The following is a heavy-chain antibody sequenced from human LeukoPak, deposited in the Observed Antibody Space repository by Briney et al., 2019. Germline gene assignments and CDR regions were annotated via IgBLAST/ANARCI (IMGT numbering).Heavy chain of an antibody. CDR2: INHSGST. V-gene: IGHV4-34*01. D-gene: IGHD3-10*01. Sequence: SETLSLTCAVYGGSFSGYYWSWIRQPPGKGLEWIGEINHSGSTNYNPSLKSRVTISVDTSKNQFSLKLSSVTAADTAVYYCARVVSDYYGSGKSTTYYFDYWGQGTLVTVSS. J-gene: IGHJ4*02. CDR1: GGSFSGYY. CDR3: ARVVSDYYGSGKSTTYYFDY.